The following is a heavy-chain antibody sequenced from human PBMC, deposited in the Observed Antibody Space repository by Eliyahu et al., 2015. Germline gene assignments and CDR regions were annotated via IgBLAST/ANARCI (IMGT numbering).Heavy chain of an antibody. CDR3: AKDIQRFQRYNYYGMDV. V-gene: IGHV3-9*01. CDR2: ISWKSGSI. D-gene: IGHD3-3*01. CDR1: GFTFDDYA. Sequence: EVQLVESGGGLGQPGRSLRLSCAASGFTFDDYAMHWVRQAPGKGLEWVSGISWKSGSIGYADSVKGRFTISRDNAKNSLYLQMNSLRAEDTALYYCAKDIQRFQRYNYYGMDVWGQGTTVTVSS. J-gene: IGHJ6*02.